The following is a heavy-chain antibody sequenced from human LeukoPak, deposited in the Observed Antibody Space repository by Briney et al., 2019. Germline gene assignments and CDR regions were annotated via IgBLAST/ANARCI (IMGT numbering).Heavy chain of an antibody. V-gene: IGHV4-61*05. CDR2: IYYSGST. Sequence: SETLSLTCTVSGGSISSSSYYWGWIRQPPGKGLEWIGYIYYSGSTNYNPSLKSRVTISVDTSKNQFSLKLSSVTAADTAVYYCARAPYGSGFDYWGQGTPVTVSS. J-gene: IGHJ4*02. CDR1: GGSISSSSYY. D-gene: IGHD3-10*01. CDR3: ARAPYGSGFDY.